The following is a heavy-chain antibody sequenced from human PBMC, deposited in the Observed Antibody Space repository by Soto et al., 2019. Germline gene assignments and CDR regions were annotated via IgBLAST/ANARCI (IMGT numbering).Heavy chain of an antibody. CDR1: GFTFSSYG. Sequence: GGSLRLSCAASGFTFSSYGMHWVRQAPGKGLEWVAVIWYDGSNKYYADSVKGRFTISRDNSKNTLYLQMNSLRAEDTAVYYCAREDSSSWQPEAYWGQGTLVTVSS. V-gene: IGHV3-33*01. D-gene: IGHD6-13*01. J-gene: IGHJ4*02. CDR3: AREDSSSWQPEAY. CDR2: IWYDGSNK.